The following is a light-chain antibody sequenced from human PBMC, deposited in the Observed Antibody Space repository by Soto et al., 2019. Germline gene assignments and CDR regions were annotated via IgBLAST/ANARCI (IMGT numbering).Light chain of an antibody. Sequence: EIVLTQSPGTLSLSPGERATLSCRASQSVSSSYLAWYQQKPGQAPRLLIYGASSRATGIPDRFSGSGSGTDFTLTISRLEPEDFAVYYCQQYGSFTFGPRTKVDIK. CDR1: QSVSSSY. J-gene: IGKJ3*01. CDR2: GAS. CDR3: QQYGSFT. V-gene: IGKV3-20*01.